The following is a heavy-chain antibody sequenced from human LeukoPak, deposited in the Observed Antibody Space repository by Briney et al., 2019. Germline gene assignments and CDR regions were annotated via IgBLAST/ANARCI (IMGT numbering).Heavy chain of an antibody. CDR1: GVSVSSNY. CDR3: ARDTGVRPRVAHFDY. V-gene: IGHV3-66*01. J-gene: IGHJ4*02. D-gene: IGHD1-14*01. Sequence: GGSLRLSCAASGVSVSSNYMSWVRQAPGKGLEWVSVIYNSGSAYHVDSVKGRFTMSRDNPKNMLYLQMNSLRAEDTAVYYCARDTGVRPRVAHFDYWGQGTLVTVSS. CDR2: IYNSGSA.